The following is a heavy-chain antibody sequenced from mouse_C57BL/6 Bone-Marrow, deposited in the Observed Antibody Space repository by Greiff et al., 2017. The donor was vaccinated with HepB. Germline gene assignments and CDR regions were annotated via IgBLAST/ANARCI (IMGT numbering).Heavy chain of an antibody. CDR2: IWSGGST. D-gene: IGHD2-12*01. V-gene: IGHV2-2*01. J-gene: IGHJ4*01. CDR1: GFSLTSYG. CDR3: ARKTYYKGAMDY. Sequence: QVQLQQSGPGLVQPSQSLSITCTVSGFSLTSYGVHWVRQSPGKGLEWLGVIWSGGSTDYTAAFISRLSISKDNSKSQVFFKMNSLQADDTAIYYCARKTYYKGAMDYWCQGTSVTVSS.